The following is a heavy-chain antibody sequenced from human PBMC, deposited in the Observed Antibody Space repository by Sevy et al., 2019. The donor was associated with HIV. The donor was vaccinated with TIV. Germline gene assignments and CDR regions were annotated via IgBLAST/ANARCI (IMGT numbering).Heavy chain of an antibody. J-gene: IGHJ4*02. CDR3: ARYYVWGSYRIDY. CDR2: IKQDGSEK. CDR1: GFTFSSYW. Sequence: GGSLRLSCAASGFTFSSYWMSWVHQAPGKGLEWVANIKQDGSEKYYVDSVKGRFTISRDNAKNSLYLQMNSLRAEDTAVYYCARYYVWGSYRIDYWGQGTLVTVSS. V-gene: IGHV3-7*03. D-gene: IGHD3-16*02.